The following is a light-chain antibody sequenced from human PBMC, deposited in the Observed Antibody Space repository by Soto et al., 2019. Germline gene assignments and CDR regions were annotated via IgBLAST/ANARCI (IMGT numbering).Light chain of an antibody. CDR2: EGS. J-gene: IGLJ2*01. Sequence: QSALTQSASVSGSPGQSIAISCTGTSSDVGSYNLVSWYQQHPGKAPKLMIYEGSQRPSGVSNRFSGAKSDNTASLTISGLQSEDEADYYCCSYAGSVVFGGGTKVTVL. V-gene: IGLV2-23*01. CDR3: CSYAGSVV. CDR1: SSDVGSYNL.